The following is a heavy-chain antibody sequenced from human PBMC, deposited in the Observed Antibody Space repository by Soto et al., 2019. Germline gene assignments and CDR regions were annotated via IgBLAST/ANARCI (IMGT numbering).Heavy chain of an antibody. CDR3: AIVTAETAYHYFDF. D-gene: IGHD1-1*01. CDR2: IDPSGSYI. CDR1: GYKFTNYW. J-gene: IGHJ4*02. Sequence: PGESLKISCKGSGYKFTNYWLSWVRQTPGKGLEWMGRIDPSGSYINYSPSFRGHVTISIDESISTAHLQWSSLKASDTATYYCAIVTAETAYHYFDFWGQGTLVTVSS. V-gene: IGHV5-10-1*01.